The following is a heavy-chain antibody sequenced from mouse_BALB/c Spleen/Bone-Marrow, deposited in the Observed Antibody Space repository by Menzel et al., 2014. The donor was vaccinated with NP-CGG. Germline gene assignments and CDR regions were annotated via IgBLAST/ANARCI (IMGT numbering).Heavy chain of an antibody. D-gene: IGHD4-1*01. CDR3: TRNWDDYAMDY. CDR1: GFSLTSFG. Sequence: QVQLKESGPGLVQPSQSLSITCTVSGFSLTSFGIHWVRPSPGKGLEWLGVIWSGGSTDYNAAFISRLSISKDNSKSQVFFKMNSLQANDTAIYYCTRNWDDYAMDYWGQGTSVTVSS. CDR2: IWSGGST. J-gene: IGHJ4*01. V-gene: IGHV2-2*02.